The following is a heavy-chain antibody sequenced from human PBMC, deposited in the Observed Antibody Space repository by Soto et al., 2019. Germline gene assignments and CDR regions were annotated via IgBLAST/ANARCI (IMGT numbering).Heavy chain of an antibody. V-gene: IGHV3-23*01. J-gene: IGHJ4*02. CDR1: GFIFNNYA. Sequence: PGGSLRLSCAASGFIFNNYAMTWVRQAPGKGLEWVSTVTASGGGTFYANSVKGRFTISRDNSRNTLHLQMSSLRVEDTALYYCAKALVPALTAKFGYLGQGTLVTFSS. CDR2: VTASGGGT. D-gene: IGHD5-18*01. CDR3: AKALVPALTAKFGY.